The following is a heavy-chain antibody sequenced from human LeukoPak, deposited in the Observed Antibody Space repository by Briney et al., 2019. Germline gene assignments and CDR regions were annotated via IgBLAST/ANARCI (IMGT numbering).Heavy chain of an antibody. Sequence: GGSLRLSCAASGFTFSSYAMSWVRQAPGKGLEWVSAISGGGRSTFYADSVKGRFTISRDNSKNTLYLQMNSLRAEDTALYYCAKGVYSGTYYSDYWGQGTLVTVSS. CDR3: AKGVYSGTYYSDY. D-gene: IGHD1-26*01. J-gene: IGHJ4*02. CDR1: GFTFSSYA. V-gene: IGHV3-23*01. CDR2: ISGGGRST.